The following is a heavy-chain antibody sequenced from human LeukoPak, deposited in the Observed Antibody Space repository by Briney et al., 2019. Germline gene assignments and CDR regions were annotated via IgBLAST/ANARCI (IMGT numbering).Heavy chain of an antibody. D-gene: IGHD3-10*01. CDR2: ISSSSSYI. CDR3: ARAIHYYGSGSYYNLGY. Sequence: GGSLRLSCAASGFTFSSYSMNWVRQAPGKGLEWVSSISSSSSYIYYADSVKGRFTISRDNAKNSLYLQMNSLRPEDTAVYYCARAIHYYGSGSYYNLGYWGQGTLVTVSS. V-gene: IGHV3-21*01. CDR1: GFTFSSYS. J-gene: IGHJ4*02.